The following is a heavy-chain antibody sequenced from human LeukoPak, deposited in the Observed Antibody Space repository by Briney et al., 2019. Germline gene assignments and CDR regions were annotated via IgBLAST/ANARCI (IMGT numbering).Heavy chain of an antibody. V-gene: IGHV3-23*01. Sequence: PGASLRLSRAASGFTFSNYAMSWVRQAPGKGLGWVLAITGGGSGIQYADSMKSRFTISRDKSTKTLYLQINSLRAEDTAVYYCATWGDYGVLTGYYVSDYWGQGTLVTVSS. CDR2: ITGGGSGI. D-gene: IGHD3-9*01. J-gene: IGHJ4*02. CDR3: ATWGDYGVLTGYYVSDY. CDR1: GFTFSNYA.